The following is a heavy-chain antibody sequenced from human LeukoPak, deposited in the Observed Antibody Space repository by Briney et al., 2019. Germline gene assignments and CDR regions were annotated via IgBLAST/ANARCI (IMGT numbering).Heavy chain of an antibody. CDR3: ARAGVNGYDFPVDY. D-gene: IGHD5-12*01. J-gene: IGHJ4*02. CDR2: ISSNGGST. CDR1: GFTFSSYA. Sequence: GGSLRLSCAASGFTFSSYAMHWVRQAPGKGLEYVSAISSNGGSTYYANSVKGRFTISRDNSKNTLYLQMGSLRAEDMAVYYCARAGVNGYDFPVDYWGQGTLVTASS. V-gene: IGHV3-64*01.